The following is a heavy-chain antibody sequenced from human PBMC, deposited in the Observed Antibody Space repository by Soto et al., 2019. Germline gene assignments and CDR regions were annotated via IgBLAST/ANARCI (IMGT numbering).Heavy chain of an antibody. J-gene: IGHJ4*02. V-gene: IGHV1-3*01. CDR2: INAGNGNT. CDR1: GYTFTSYA. Sequence: QVQLVQSGAEVKKPGASVKVSCKASGYTFTSYAMHWVRQAPGQRLEWMGWINAGNGNTKYSQKFQGRVTITRDTSESTAYRELGSLRSEDTAVYYCARTTTFSSSWYYFDYWGQGTLVTVSS. D-gene: IGHD6-13*01. CDR3: ARTTTFSSSWYYFDY.